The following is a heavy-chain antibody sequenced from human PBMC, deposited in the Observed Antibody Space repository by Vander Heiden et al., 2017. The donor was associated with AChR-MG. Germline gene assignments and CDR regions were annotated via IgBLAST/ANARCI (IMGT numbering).Heavy chain of an antibody. CDR2: IIPIFGTA. CDR1: GGTLRSYP. V-gene: IGHV1-69*01. CDR3: ARDKRDGYNRRFYDAFDI. J-gene: IGHJ3*02. Sequence: QVQLVQSGAAVKKPCSSVKGSCKASGGTLRSYPSSWVRQAPGHGLEWMEGIIPIFGTANYAQKFQGRGTITADESTSTAYMELSSLRSEDTAVYYCARDKRDGYNRRFYDAFDIWGQGTMVTVSS. D-gene: IGHD5-12*01.